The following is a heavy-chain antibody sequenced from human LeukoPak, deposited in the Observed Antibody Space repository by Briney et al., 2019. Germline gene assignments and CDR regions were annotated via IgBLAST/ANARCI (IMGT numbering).Heavy chain of an antibody. Sequence: GGSLRLSCAASGFTVSSNYMSWVRQAPGKGLEWVSVFYSGTSTYYADSVKGRFTISRDSSKNTLYLQMNSLRAEDTAVYYCASQRPRGVAPGRLEYWGQGTLVTVSS. CDR1: GFTVSSNY. V-gene: IGHV3-53*01. J-gene: IGHJ4*02. D-gene: IGHD6-25*01. CDR3: ASQRPRGVAPGRLEY. CDR2: FYSGTST.